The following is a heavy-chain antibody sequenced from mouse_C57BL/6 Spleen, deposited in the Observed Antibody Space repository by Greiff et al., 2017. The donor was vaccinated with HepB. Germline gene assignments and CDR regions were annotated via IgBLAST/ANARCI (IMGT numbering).Heavy chain of an antibody. J-gene: IGHJ3*01. CDR2: ISDGGSYT. Sequence: EVQLVESGGGLVKPGGSLKLSCAASGFTFSSYAMSWVRQTPEKRLEWVATISDGGSYTYYPDNVKGRFTISRDNAKNNLYLQMSHLKSEDTAMYYCARGDYDSNQFAYWGQGTLVTVSA. CDR1: GFTFSSYA. V-gene: IGHV5-4*01. CDR3: ARGDYDSNQFAY. D-gene: IGHD2-5*01.